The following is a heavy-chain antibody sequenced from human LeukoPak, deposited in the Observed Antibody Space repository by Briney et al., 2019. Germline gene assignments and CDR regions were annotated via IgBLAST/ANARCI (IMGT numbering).Heavy chain of an antibody. D-gene: IGHD2-2*01. J-gene: IGHJ5*02. CDR2: IKQDGSEK. Sequence: GGSLRLSCAASGFTFSNCAMSWVRQAPGKGLEWVANIKQDGSEKYYVGSVKGRFTISRDNAKNSLYLQMNSLRAEDTAVYYCARRMADIVVVPAAIGVYNWFDPWGQGTLVTVSS. CDR3: ARRMADIVVVPAAIGVYNWFDP. V-gene: IGHV3-7*01. CDR1: GFTFSNCA.